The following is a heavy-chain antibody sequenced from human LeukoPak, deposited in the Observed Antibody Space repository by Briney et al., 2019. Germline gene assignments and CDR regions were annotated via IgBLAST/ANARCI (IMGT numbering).Heavy chain of an antibody. D-gene: IGHD6-13*01. J-gene: IGHJ5*02. CDR3: ARGVGSSWSTDWFDP. V-gene: IGHV3-13*01. CDR1: GFTFSSYD. Sequence: PGGSLRLSCAASGFTFSSYDMHWVRQATGKGLEWVSAIGTAGDTYYPGSVKGRFTISRENAKNSLYLQMNSLRAGDTAVYYCARGVGSSWSTDWFDPWGQGTLVTVSS. CDR2: IGTAGDT.